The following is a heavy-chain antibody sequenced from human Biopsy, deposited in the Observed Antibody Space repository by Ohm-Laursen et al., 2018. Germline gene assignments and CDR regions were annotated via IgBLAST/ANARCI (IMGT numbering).Heavy chain of an antibody. CDR1: GFTFNNYG. V-gene: IGHV3-30*18. CDR2: IFYDGSNT. D-gene: IGHD5-18*01. J-gene: IGHJ6*02. CDR3: ANDRYNYTPIGGFSMDV. Sequence: SLRLSCSASGFTFNNYGMQWVRQAPGKGLEWVAFIFYDGSNTYYADSVKGRFTISRDNSRDTLYLQMSSLRAEDTAVYYCANDRYNYTPIGGFSMDVWGQGTTVTVSS.